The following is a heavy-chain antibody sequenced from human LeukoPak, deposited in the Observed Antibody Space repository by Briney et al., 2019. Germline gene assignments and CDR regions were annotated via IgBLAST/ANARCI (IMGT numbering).Heavy chain of an antibody. CDR2: IRYDGSDK. V-gene: IGHV3-30*02. D-gene: IGHD3-22*01. CDR3: AKVKTMIVVVTPFDS. Sequence: PGGSLRLSCAASGFTLNSYGMHWVRQAPGKGLEWVAFIRYDGSDKYYADSVKGRFTISRDNSKNTLFLQMNSLRAEDTAVYYCAKVKTMIVVVTPFDSWGPGTLVTVSS. J-gene: IGHJ4*02. CDR1: GFTLNSYG.